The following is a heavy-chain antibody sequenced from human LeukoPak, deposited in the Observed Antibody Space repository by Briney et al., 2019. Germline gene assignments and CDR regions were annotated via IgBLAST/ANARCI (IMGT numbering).Heavy chain of an antibody. CDR1: GGSISSYY. D-gene: IGHD1-26*01. J-gene: IGHJ6*03. CDR3: ARDRRWVGATGQSYYYYMDV. Sequence: SETLSLTCTVSGGSISSYYWSWIRQPPGKGLEWIGYIYYSGSTNYNPSLKSRVTISVDTSKNQSSLKLSSVTAADTAVYYCARDRRWVGATGQSYYYYMDVWGKGTTVTVSS. V-gene: IGHV4-59*01. CDR2: IYYSGST.